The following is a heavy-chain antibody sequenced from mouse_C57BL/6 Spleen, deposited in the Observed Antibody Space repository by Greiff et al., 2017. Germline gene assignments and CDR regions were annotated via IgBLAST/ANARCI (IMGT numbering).Heavy chain of an antibody. D-gene: IGHD1-1*01. CDR1: GYTFTSYW. CDR3: ARRYYGSSSWYFDV. Sequence: QVQLQQPGAELVRPGSSVKLSCKASGYTFTSYWMDWVKQRPGQGLEWIGNIYPSDSETHYNQKFKDKATLTVDKSSSTAYLQLSSLTSEASAVYYCARRYYGSSSWYFDVWGTGTTVTVSS. V-gene: IGHV1-61*01. CDR2: IYPSDSET. J-gene: IGHJ1*03.